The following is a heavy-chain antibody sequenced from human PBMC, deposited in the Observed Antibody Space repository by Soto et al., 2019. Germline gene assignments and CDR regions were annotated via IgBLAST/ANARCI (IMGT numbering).Heavy chain of an antibody. V-gene: IGHV1-18*01. CDR1: GYTFTSYG. D-gene: IGHD3-10*01. Sequence: ASVKVSCKASGYTFTSYGISWVRQAPGQGLEWMGWISAYNGNTNYAQKLQGRVTMTTDTSTSTAYMELRSLRSDDTAVYYCARDYYGSGSYPDYYYGMDVWGQGTTVTVSS. J-gene: IGHJ6*02. CDR2: ISAYNGNT. CDR3: ARDYYGSGSYPDYYYGMDV.